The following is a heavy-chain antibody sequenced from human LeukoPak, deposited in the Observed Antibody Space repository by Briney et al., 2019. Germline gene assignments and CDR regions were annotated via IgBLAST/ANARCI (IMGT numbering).Heavy chain of an antibody. CDR2: ISWNSGSI. CDR3: AKVPTYCGGDCYVFDY. V-gene: IGHV3-9*01. J-gene: IGHJ4*02. CDR1: GFTFDDYA. Sequence: GGSLRLSCAASGFTFDDYAMHWVRQAPGKGLEWVSGISWNSGSIGYADSVKGRFTISRDNAKNSLYLQMNSLRAEDTALYYCAKVPTYCGGDCYVFDYWGQGTLVTVSS. D-gene: IGHD2-21*02.